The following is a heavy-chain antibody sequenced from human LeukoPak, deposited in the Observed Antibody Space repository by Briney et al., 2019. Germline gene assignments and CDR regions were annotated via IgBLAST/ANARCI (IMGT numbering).Heavy chain of an antibody. D-gene: IGHD1-7*01. V-gene: IGHV1-69*01. CDR2: IIPIFGTA. Sequence: GSSVKVSCKASGGTFSSYAISWVRQAPGQGLEWMGGIIPIFGTANYAQKFQGRVTITADESTSTAYMELSSLRSEDTAVYYCARGVGAGTRLWYYYMDVWGKGTTVTVSS. CDR3: ARGVGAGTRLWYYYMDV. J-gene: IGHJ6*03. CDR1: GGTFSSYA.